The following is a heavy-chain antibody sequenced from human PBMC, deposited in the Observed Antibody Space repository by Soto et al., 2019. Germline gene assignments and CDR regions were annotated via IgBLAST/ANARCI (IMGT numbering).Heavy chain of an antibody. J-gene: IGHJ4*02. D-gene: IGHD2-21*02. CDR1: GYTFTSYY. Sequence: QVQLVQSGAEVKKPGASVKVSCKASGYTFTSYYMHWVRQAPGQGLEWMGIINPSGGSTSYAQKFQGRVTMTRDTSTSTVYMELSSLRSEDTAVYYCAGDHGSVVVVTATFDYWGQGTLVTVSS. CDR3: AGDHGSVVVVTATFDY. CDR2: INPSGGST. V-gene: IGHV1-46*01.